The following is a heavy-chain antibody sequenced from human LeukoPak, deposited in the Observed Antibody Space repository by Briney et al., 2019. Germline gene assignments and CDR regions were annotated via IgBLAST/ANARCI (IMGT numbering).Heavy chain of an antibody. V-gene: IGHV5-51*01. CDR3: ARGAVWYYSSGYVVY. CDR1: GYSFTNYS. CDR2: LCSGDSDT. D-gene: IGHD3-22*01. Sequence: GESLKISCKGSGYSFTNYSIGWVRQMPGQGLEWMGFLCSGDSDTRYSTYFQGQVTIPADKSITTAYLQCSCMNAADSAMYYFARGAVWYYSSGYVVYWGQGTLVSVSS. J-gene: IGHJ4*02.